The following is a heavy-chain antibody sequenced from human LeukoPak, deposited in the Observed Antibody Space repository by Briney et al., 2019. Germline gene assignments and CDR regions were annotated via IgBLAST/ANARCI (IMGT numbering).Heavy chain of an antibody. J-gene: IGHJ4*02. CDR2: ISAYKGNT. CDR1: GYTFTSYV. Sequence: ASAKVSCKASGYTFTSYVISWVRPAPGQRPEWMGWISAYKGNTNYAQKLQGRVTMTTDTSTSTAYMELRSLRSDDTAVYYCARDLVVAATSGFFDYWGQGTLVTVSS. D-gene: IGHD2-15*01. V-gene: IGHV1-18*01. CDR3: ARDLVVAATSGFFDY.